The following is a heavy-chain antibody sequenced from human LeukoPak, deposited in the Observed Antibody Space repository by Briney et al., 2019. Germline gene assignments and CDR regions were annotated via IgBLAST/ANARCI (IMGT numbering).Heavy chain of an antibody. CDR1: GFTFSSYE. Sequence: GGSLRLSCAASGFTFSSYEMNWVRQAPGKGLEWVSYISSSGSTIYYADSVKGRFTISRDNAKNSLYLQMNSLRAEDTAVYYCAREGQQLATWYYGMGVWGKGTTVTVSS. V-gene: IGHV3-48*03. D-gene: IGHD6-13*01. CDR3: AREGQQLATWYYGMGV. J-gene: IGHJ6*04. CDR2: ISSSGSTI.